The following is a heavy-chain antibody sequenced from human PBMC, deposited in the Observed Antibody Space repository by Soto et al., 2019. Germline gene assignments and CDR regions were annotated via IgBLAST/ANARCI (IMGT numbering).Heavy chain of an antibody. Sequence: DVQLLESGGGLVQPGGSLRLSCAASGFSFSSYAMVWVRQAPGKGLEWVAVISARGGSSYFADSVTVRFTLSRDNSKNVLSLEMNSLRAEDTAIYFCAKGSIEYSASVDNWGQGTLVVVSS. CDR1: GFSFSSYA. CDR3: AKGSIEYSASVDN. D-gene: IGHD5-12*01. V-gene: IGHV3-23*01. J-gene: IGHJ4*02. CDR2: ISARGGSS.